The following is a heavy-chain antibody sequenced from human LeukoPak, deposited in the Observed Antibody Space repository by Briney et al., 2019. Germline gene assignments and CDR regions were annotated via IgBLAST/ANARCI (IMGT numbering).Heavy chain of an antibody. V-gene: IGHV1-24*01. CDR3: ATRSEAVADPNDAFDI. CDR1: GYTLTELS. Sequence: ASVKVSCKLSGYTLTELSMHWVRQAPGKGLEWMGGFDPEDGETIYAQKFQGRVTMTEDTSTDTAYMELSSLRSEDTAVYYCATRSEAVADPNDAFDIWGQGTMVTVSS. CDR2: FDPEDGET. D-gene: IGHD6-19*01. J-gene: IGHJ3*02.